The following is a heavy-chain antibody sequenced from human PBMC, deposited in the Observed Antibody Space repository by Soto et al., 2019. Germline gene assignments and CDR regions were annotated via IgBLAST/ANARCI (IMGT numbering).Heavy chain of an antibody. CDR2: IYYNGTT. D-gene: IGHD4-4*01. J-gene: IGHJ4*02. Sequence: SETLSLTCTVSGGSISSPNFYWSWIRQHPGKGLEWIGHIYYNGTTYYNPTLKSRVSISVDTSKNQFSLKLSSVTAADTAVYYCARGMTTVTTLDYWGQGTLVTVSS. CDR1: GGSISSPNFY. V-gene: IGHV4-31*03. CDR3: ARGMTTVTTLDY.